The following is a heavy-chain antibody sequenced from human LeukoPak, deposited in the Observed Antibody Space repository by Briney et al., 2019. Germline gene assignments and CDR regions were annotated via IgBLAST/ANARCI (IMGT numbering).Heavy chain of an antibody. CDR3: ARRGDPAYFYMNV. D-gene: IGHD4-17*01. J-gene: IGHJ6*03. CDR1: GFTVSSNY. Sequence: GGSLRLSCAVSGFTVSSNYISWVRQAPGKGLEWVSVLYSDGRTYYADSVKGRFTISRDNSKSTLYLQMNSLRAEDTAVYYCARRGDPAYFYMNVWGKGTTVTISS. V-gene: IGHV3-53*01. CDR2: LYSDGRT.